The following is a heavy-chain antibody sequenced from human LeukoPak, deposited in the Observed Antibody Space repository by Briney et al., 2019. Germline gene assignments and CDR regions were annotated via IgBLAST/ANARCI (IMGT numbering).Heavy chain of an antibody. Sequence: PPGGSLRLSCAVSGFTFSNYAMNWVRQAPEKGLEWVSTIHGGGDVTYYADSVKGRFTISRDASDNTLYLQMSSLRVDDTAMYYCARGACSHVGCYNTPLDYWGQGTLVTVSS. CDR3: ARGACSHVGCYNTPLDY. CDR2: IHGGGDVT. J-gene: IGHJ4*02. CDR1: GFTFSNYA. V-gene: IGHV3-23*01. D-gene: IGHD2-15*01.